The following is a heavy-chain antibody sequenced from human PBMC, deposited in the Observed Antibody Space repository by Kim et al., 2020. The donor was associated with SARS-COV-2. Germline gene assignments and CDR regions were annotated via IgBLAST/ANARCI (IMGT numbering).Heavy chain of an antibody. D-gene: IGHD6-19*01. V-gene: IGHV4-4*02. CDR1: GGSISGSTW. Sequence: SETLSLTCDVSGGSISGSTWGSWVRQPPGKGLEWIGEIFHTGNTKYNPSLKSRVTISVDESKSHFSLILSSVTAAHTAVYFCASGSGSLEKFDYWGQGILVTVSS. CDR3: ASGSGSLEKFDY. J-gene: IGHJ4*02. CDR2: IFHTGNT.